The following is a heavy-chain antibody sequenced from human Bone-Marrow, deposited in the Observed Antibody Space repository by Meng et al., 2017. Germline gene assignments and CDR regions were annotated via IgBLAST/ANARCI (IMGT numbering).Heavy chain of an antibody. Sequence: GESLKISCAASGFTFSSYAMHWVRQAPGKGLEWVAVISYDGSNKYYADSVKGRFTISRDNSKNTLYLQMNSLRAEDTAVFYCGVSPRGAAFDMWGQGTKVTVSS. V-gene: IGHV3-30*04. CDR2: ISYDGSNK. J-gene: IGHJ3*02. CDR3: GVSPRGAAFDM. CDR1: GFTFSSYA. D-gene: IGHD6-25*01.